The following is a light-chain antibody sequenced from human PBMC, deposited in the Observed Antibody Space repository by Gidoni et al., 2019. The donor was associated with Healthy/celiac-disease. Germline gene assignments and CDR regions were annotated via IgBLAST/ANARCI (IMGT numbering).Light chain of an antibody. CDR2: DAS. CDR1: KSVSSY. J-gene: IGKJ2*01. V-gene: IGKV3-11*01. Sequence: MLTQSPATLSLSPGERATLSCRASKSVSSYLAWYQQKPGQAPRLLIYDASNRATGIPARFSGSGSGTDFTLTISSLEPEDFAVYYCQQHSNWPYTFGQGTKLEIK. CDR3: QQHSNWPYT.